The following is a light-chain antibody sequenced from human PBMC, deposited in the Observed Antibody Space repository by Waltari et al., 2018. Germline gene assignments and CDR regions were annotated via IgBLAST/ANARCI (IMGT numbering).Light chain of an antibody. CDR2: DSS. CDR1: SSDVVAYNY. V-gene: IGLV2-14*03. J-gene: IGLJ2*01. CDR3: SSYISSSTREL. Sequence: QSALTPPASVSGSPGQSITISCTGTSSDVVAYNYVSWYQQHPGKAAKLMIYDSSNRPSGVSNLFSGSKSGNTASLTISGLQAEDEADYYCSSYISSSTRELFGGGTSLTVL.